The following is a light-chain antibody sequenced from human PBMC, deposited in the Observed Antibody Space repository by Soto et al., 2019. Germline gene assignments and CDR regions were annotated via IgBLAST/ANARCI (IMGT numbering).Light chain of an antibody. V-gene: IGKV4-1*01. J-gene: IGKJ4*01. CDR2: WAS. CDR3: HQYSRLPLT. CDR1: QSVLYSSNNKNN. Sequence: DIVMTQSPDSLAVSLGERATINCKSSQSVLYSSNNKNNLAWYQQKPGQPPKLLIYWASTRESGVPDRFSGSGSGTDFTLTISSLQAEDVAVYYCHQYSRLPLTFGGGTKVEIK.